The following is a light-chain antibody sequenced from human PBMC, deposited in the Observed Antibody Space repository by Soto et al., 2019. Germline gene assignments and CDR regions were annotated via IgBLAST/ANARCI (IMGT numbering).Light chain of an antibody. CDR3: QQYGRSWWT. J-gene: IGKJ1*01. CDR2: GES. Sequence: EIVLTQSPGTLSLSPGERATLSCRTSQSVSSSYLAWYQQKPGQAPRLLIYGESSRATGIPDRFSGSGSGTGFTLTISSLETEDFAVYYCQQYGRSWWTFGQGTKVEIK. V-gene: IGKV3-20*01. CDR1: QSVSSSY.